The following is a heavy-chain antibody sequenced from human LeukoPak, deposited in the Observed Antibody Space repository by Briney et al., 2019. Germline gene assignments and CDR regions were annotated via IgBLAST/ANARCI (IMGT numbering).Heavy chain of an antibody. V-gene: IGHV3-21*01. D-gene: IGHD5-18*01. J-gene: IGHJ4*02. Sequence: GGSLRLSCAASGFTFSSYSMNWVRQAPGKGLEWVSSISSSSSYIYYADSVKGRFTISRDNAKNSLYLQMNSLRAEDTALYYCARQGKGYCYGYARTSFFLDYWGQGTLVTVSS. CDR1: GFTFSSYS. CDR3: ARQGKGYCYGYARTSFFLDY. CDR2: ISSSSSYI.